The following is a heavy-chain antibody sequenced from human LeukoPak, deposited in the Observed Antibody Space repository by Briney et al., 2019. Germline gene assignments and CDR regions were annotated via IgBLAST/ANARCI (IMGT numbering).Heavy chain of an antibody. CDR1: GGTFSSYA. Sequence: SVKVSCKASGGTFSSYAISWARQAPGQGLEWMGGIIPIFGTANYAQKFQGRVTITTDESTSTAYMELSSLRSEDTAVYYCARVRLGYNVFDYWGQGTLVTVSS. D-gene: IGHD5-24*01. V-gene: IGHV1-69*05. CDR3: ARVRLGYNVFDY. J-gene: IGHJ4*02. CDR2: IIPIFGTA.